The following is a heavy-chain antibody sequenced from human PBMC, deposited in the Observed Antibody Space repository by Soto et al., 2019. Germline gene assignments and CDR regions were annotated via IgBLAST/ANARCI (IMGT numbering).Heavy chain of an antibody. V-gene: IGHV4-59*01. Sequence: SETLSLTCTVSGGSISSYYWSWIRQPPGKGLEWIGYIYYSGSTNYNPSLKSRVTISVDTSKNQFSLKLSSVTAADTAVYYCARDGVSFYYYYMDVGGKGTTVTVSS. CDR2: IYYSGST. D-gene: IGHD3-16*01. J-gene: IGHJ6*03. CDR1: GGSISSYY. CDR3: ARDGVSFYYYYMDV.